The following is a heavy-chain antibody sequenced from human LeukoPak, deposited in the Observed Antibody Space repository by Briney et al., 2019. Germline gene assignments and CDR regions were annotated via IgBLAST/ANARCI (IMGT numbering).Heavy chain of an antibody. CDR3: ARRPLPDYDSSGYLDY. V-gene: IGHV4-4*09. CDR2: IYTSGST. D-gene: IGHD3-22*01. Sequence: SETLSLTCSVSGGSFDSKYWSWIRQPPGKGLEWIGYIYTSGSTNYNPSLKSRVTTSVSTPKNHFSLKLSSVTAANTPVFYCARRPLPDYDSSGYLDYWGQGTLVTVSS. CDR1: GGSFDSKY. J-gene: IGHJ4*02.